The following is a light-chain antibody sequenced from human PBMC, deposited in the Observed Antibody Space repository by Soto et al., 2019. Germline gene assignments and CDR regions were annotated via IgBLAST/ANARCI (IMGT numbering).Light chain of an antibody. CDR3: QQYDNLLIT. CDR1: QDISNY. Sequence: DIQMTQSPSSLSASVGDRVTITCQASQDISNYLNWYQQKPGKAPKLLIYDASNLETGVPSSFSGSGSGTDFTFTISSLQTEDIATYYCQQYDNLLITFGQGTRLEIK. V-gene: IGKV1-33*01. CDR2: DAS. J-gene: IGKJ5*01.